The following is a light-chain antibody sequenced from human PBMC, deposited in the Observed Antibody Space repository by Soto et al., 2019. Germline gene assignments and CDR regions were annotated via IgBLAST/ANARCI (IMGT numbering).Light chain of an antibody. Sequence: SYELTQPPSVSVAPGKTASISCGWNNSGSKGVHWYQQKPGQAPVLVIYSDSDLPPVIPERFSGSTSANLATLPISRVEAGDEADYYCQVWDSGSAQVVFGGGTKLTVL. J-gene: IGLJ2*01. CDR1: NSGSKG. CDR2: SDS. CDR3: QVWDSGSAQVV. V-gene: IGLV3-21*04.